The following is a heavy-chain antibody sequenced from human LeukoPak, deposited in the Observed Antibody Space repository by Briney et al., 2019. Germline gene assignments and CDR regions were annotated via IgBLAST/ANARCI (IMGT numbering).Heavy chain of an antibody. CDR2: IDPSDSYT. J-gene: IGHJ5*02. D-gene: IGHD2-2*01. CDR1: GYSFTSYW. CDR3: ARHGCSSTSCYLGRFDP. V-gene: IGHV5-10-1*01. Sequence: GESLKISCKGSGYSFTSYWIGWVRPMPGKGLEWMGRIDPSDSYTNYSPSFQGHVTISADKSISTAYLQWSSLKASDTAMYYCARHGCSSTSCYLGRFDPWGQGTLVTVSS.